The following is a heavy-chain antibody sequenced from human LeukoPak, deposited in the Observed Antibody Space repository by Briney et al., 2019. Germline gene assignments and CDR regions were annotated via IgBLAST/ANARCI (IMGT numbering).Heavy chain of an antibody. CDR1: GGSISSYY. CDR2: VYYSGST. D-gene: IGHD6-6*01. Sequence: SETLSLTCTVSGGSISSYYWSWIRQPPGKGLEWIGYVYYSGSTNYNPSLKSRVTISVDTSKNQFSLKLSSVTAADTAVYYCARVTTIAARRLYYFDYWGQGTLVTVSS. J-gene: IGHJ4*02. V-gene: IGHV4-59*01. CDR3: ARVTTIAARRLYYFDY.